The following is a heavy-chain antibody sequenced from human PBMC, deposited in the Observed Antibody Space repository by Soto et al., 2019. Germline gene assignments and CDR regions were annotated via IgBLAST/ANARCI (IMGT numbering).Heavy chain of an antibody. V-gene: IGHV1-69*13. CDR2: IIPRFGTA. CDR1: GGTFSSYA. D-gene: IGHD3-22*01. Sequence: SVKVSCKASGGTFSSYAISWVRQAPGQGLEWVGGIIPRFGTANYAQKFQGRVTITADESTSTAYMELSSLRSEDTAMYYCAKVKYDSSGYYRNFDYWGQGTLVTVSS. CDR3: AKVKYDSSGYYRNFDY. J-gene: IGHJ4*02.